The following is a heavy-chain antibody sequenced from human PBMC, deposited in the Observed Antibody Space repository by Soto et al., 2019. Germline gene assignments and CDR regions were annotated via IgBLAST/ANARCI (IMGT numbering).Heavy chain of an antibody. D-gene: IGHD3-10*02. J-gene: IGHJ6*02. Sequence: QVRWVQSGAEVKEPGDSVRVSCEASGYTFTAYHIHWVRQAPGQGLEWMGWINPKFGDTGYAQDFLGRVSMTSDMSISTVYMELSRLTSDDTAIYYCARNMDYYYGRGSGNGHGVWGQGTTVTVFS. CDR3: ARNMDYYYGRGSGNGHGV. CDR2: INPKFGDT. V-gene: IGHV1-2*02. CDR1: GYTFTAYH.